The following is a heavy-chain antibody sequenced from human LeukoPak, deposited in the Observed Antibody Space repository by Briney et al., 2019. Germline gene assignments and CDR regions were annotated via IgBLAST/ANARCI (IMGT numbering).Heavy chain of an antibody. CDR3: ARRQQLDWFDP. J-gene: IGHJ5*02. V-gene: IGHV5-10-1*01. CDR2: IDPSDSYT. CDR1: GYSFTSYW. D-gene: IGHD6-13*01. Sequence: GESLKISCKGFGYSFTSYWINWVRQMPGKGLEWMGRIDPSDSYTNYSPAFQGHVTISADKSISTAYLQWSSLKASDTAMYYCARRQQLDWFDPWGQGTLVTVSS.